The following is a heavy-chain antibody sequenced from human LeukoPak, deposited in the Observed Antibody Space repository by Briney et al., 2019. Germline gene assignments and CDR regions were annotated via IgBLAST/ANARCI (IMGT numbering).Heavy chain of an antibody. CDR1: GFTFSSYS. Sequence: GGSLRLSCAASGFTFSSYSMNWVRQAPGKGLEWVSSISSSSSYIYYADSVKGRFTISRDNAENSLYLQMNSLRAEDTAVYYCARDKGYSYGYSGWGQGTLVTVSS. CDR3: ARDKGYSYGYSG. D-gene: IGHD5-18*01. V-gene: IGHV3-21*01. CDR2: ISSSSSYI. J-gene: IGHJ4*02.